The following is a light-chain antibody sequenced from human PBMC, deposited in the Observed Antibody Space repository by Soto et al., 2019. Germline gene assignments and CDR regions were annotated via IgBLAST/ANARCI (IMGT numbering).Light chain of an antibody. CDR2: EVS. CDR3: SSYSGSNTHVL. J-gene: IGLJ7*01. V-gene: IGLV2-14*01. Sequence: QSALTQPASVSGSPGQSITISCTGTSSDVGGYNYVSWYQQHPGKAPKLMIYEVSNRPSGVSNRFSGSKSGNTASLTISGLQAEDEADYYCSSYSGSNTHVLFGGGTQLTVL. CDR1: SSDVGGYNY.